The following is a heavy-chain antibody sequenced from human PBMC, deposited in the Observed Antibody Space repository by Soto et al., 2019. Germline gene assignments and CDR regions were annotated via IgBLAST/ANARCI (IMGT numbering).Heavy chain of an antibody. CDR3: AHIPTVTAVFDDACDI. D-gene: IGHD4-17*01. V-gene: IGHV2-5*01. CDR2: IYWNDDK. J-gene: IGHJ3*02. Sequence: QITLKESGPTLVKPTQPLTLTCTFSGFSLSTSGVGVGWIRQPPGKALEWLALIYWNDDKRYSPSLKSRLTITKDNSNYQVVLTLTSMDPVDTATYYCAHIPTVTAVFDDACDIGGKVRMGVVSA. CDR1: GFSLSTSGVG.